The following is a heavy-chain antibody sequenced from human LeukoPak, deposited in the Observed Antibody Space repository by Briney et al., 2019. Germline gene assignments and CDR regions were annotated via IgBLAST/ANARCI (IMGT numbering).Heavy chain of an antibody. V-gene: IGHV1-69*13. J-gene: IGHJ4*02. CDR2: IIPIFGTA. Sequence: RASVKVPCKASGGTFSSYAISWVRQAPGQGLEWMGGIIPIFGTANYAQEFQGRVTITADESTSTAYMELSSLRSEDTAVYYCARINYGGNSGRLDYWGQGTLVTVSS. CDR3: ARINYGGNSGRLDY. D-gene: IGHD4-23*01. CDR1: GGTFSSYA.